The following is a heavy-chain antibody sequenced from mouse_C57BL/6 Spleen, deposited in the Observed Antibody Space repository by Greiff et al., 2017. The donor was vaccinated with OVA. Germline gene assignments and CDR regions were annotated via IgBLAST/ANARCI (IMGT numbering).Heavy chain of an antibody. CDR3: ASSLAAQALWFAY. V-gene: IGHV1-39*01. CDR2: INPNYGTT. J-gene: IGHJ3*01. D-gene: IGHD3-2*02. CDR1: GYSFTDYN. Sequence: VQLKQSGPELVKPGASVKISCKASGYSFTDYNMNWVKQSNGKSLEWIGVINPNYGTTSYNQKFKGKATLTVDQSSSTAYMQLNSLTSEDSAVYYCASSLAAQALWFAYWGQGTLVTVSA.